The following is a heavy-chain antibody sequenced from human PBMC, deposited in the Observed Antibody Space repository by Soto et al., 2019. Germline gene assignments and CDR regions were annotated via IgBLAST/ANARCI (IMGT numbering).Heavy chain of an antibody. J-gene: IGHJ4*02. CDR3: ARGRQYSSSWYEDY. CDR1: GFTFSSYS. Sequence: EVQLVESGGGLVKPGGSLRLSCAASGFTFSSYSMKWVRQAPGKGLEWVSSISSSSSYIYYADSVKGRFTISRDNPKNSLYLQMNSLRDEDTAVYYCARGRQYSSSWYEDYWGQGTLVTVSS. D-gene: IGHD6-13*01. V-gene: IGHV3-21*01. CDR2: ISSSSSYI.